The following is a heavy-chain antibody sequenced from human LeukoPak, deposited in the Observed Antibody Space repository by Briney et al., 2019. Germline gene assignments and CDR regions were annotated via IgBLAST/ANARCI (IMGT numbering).Heavy chain of an antibody. CDR3: IVVVGPPDSDGFDV. J-gene: IGHJ3*01. Sequence: GGSLRLSCAVSGFSVSGYWMTWVRQAPGKGLEWVANIKQDGSEKNYVDSVKGRFTISRDNARNTLSLEMNSLTIEDTAVYYCIVVVGPPDSDGFDVWGQGTMITVSS. CDR2: IKQDGSEK. CDR1: GFSVSGYW. D-gene: IGHD2-2*01. V-gene: IGHV3-7*01.